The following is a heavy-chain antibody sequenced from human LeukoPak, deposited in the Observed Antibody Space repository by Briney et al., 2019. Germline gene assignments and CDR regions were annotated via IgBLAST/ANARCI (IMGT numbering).Heavy chain of an antibody. CDR3: ARDIASRLPFDY. CDR2: INSDGSST. J-gene: IGHJ4*02. D-gene: IGHD6-13*01. CDR1: GFTFSSHW. V-gene: IGHV3-74*01. Sequence: GGSLRLSCAASGFTFSSHWMHWVRQAPGKGLVWVSRINSDGSSTSYVDSVKGRFTISRDNAKNTLYLQMNSLRAEDTAVYYCARDIASRLPFDYWGQGTLATVSS.